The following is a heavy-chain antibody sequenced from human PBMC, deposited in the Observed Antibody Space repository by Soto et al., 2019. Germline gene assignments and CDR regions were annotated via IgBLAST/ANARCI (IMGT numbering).Heavy chain of an antibody. CDR3: ARAPYVYSSTNNGFDP. CDR1: GGSISSYY. Sequence: SETLSLTCTVSGGSISSYYWSWIRQPPGKGLEWIGYIYYSGSTNYNPSLKSRVTISVDTSKNQFSLKLSSVTAADTAVYYCARAPYVYSSTNNGFDPWGQGTLVTVSS. D-gene: IGHD6-13*01. V-gene: IGHV4-59*01. J-gene: IGHJ5*02. CDR2: IYYSGST.